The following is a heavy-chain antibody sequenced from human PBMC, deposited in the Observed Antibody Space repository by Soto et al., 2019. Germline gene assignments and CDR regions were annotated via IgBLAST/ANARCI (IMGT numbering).Heavy chain of an antibody. CDR2: LYTRGTT. J-gene: IGHJ4*02. CDR3: AKGGTYYFDS. V-gene: IGHV4-4*07. D-gene: IGHD3-16*01. CDR1: GASISKFY. Sequence: SETRSLTCIGSGASISKFYWSGIRRSAGKGLEWMGRLYTRGTTYYNPSLKRRVTMSIDTSKNRVSLSLTSVTAADTAVYYCAKGGTYYFDSWGQGIVVTVSS.